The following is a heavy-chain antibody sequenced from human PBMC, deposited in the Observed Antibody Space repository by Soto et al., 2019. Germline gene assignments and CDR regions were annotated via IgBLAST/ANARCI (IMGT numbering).Heavy chain of an antibody. V-gene: IGHV3-21*01. J-gene: IGHJ4*02. CDR2: ISSSSSYI. Sequence: GGSLRLSCAASGFTFSSYSMNWVRQAPGKGLEWVSSISSSSSYIYYADTVKGRFTISRDNAKNSLYLQMNSLRVEDTAVYYCARDDYPYYDDSSGYHFDYWGQGTLVTVSS. CDR3: ARDDYPYYDDSSGYHFDY. CDR1: GFTFSSYS. D-gene: IGHD3-22*01.